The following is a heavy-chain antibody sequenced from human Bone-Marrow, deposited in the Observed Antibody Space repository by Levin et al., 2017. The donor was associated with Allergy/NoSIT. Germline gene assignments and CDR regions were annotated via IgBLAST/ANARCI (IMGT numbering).Heavy chain of an antibody. J-gene: IGHJ4*02. CDR2: INFNGIT. CDR3: ASGGEVPSQYYFDY. Sequence: SETLSLTCAVNGESFSGHFWTWIRQSPGEGLEWLGQINFNGITTYNPSLKSRVILSIDPTKKQFPLMLTYLTGADTAVYFCASGGEVPSQYYFDYWGQGTRVTVSS. V-gene: IGHV4-34*01. CDR1: GESFSGHF.